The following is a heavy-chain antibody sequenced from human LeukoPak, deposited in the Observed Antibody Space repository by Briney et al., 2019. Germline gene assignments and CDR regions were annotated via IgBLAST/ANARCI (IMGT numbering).Heavy chain of an antibody. V-gene: IGHV1-2*02. CDR2: INPNSGGT. CDR3: ARKVNGYSSSWYNWFDP. D-gene: IGHD6-13*01. J-gene: IGHJ5*02. Sequence: ASVKVSCKASGYTFTGYYMHWVRQAPGQGLEWMGWINPNSGGTNYAQKFQGRVTMTRDTSISTAYMELSRLRSDDTAMYYCARKVNGYSSSWYNWFDPWGQGTLVTVSS. CDR1: GYTFTGYY.